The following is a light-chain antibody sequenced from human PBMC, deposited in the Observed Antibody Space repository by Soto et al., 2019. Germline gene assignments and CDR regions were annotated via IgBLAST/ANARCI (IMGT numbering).Light chain of an antibody. Sequence: QPVLTQSSSASASLGSSVKLTCTLSSGHSYFTIAWHQQLPGKAPRFLMRLENSGSFDRGRGVPDRLSGSSSGADRYLSISTLQFEDEAAYYCEAWDKNPRVFGGGTQLTVL. CDR1: SGHSYFT. CDR3: EAWDKNPRV. V-gene: IGLV4-60*02. CDR2: LENSGSF. J-gene: IGLJ3*02.